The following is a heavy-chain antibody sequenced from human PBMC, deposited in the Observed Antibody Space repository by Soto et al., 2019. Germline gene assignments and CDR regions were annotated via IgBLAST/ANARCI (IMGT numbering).Heavy chain of an antibody. CDR2: IKQDENGK. V-gene: IGHV3-7*02. D-gene: IGHD6-13*01. CDR3: ATPDGPAAAGLVLDF. Sequence: EVQLVESGGGLVQPGGSLRLSCEASGFTFSSRWMTWVRQGPGKGLEWVANIKQDENGKDYVDSVKGRFTISRDNAKNSLYLKMNSLRAEDTAVYYCATPDGPAAAGLVLDFWGQGTLVTVSS. CDR1: GFTFSSRW. J-gene: IGHJ4*02.